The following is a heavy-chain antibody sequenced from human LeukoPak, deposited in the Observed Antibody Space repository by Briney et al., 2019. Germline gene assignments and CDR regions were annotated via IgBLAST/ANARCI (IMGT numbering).Heavy chain of an antibody. Sequence: GGPLRLSCAAYGFTFSSYDMSWDRQAPGKGREWVSDISGIVVTSYYAHSLNTRFTTSRDNSKNTLYLQMNSLTAEDTAVYYCAKYEKDFWSGYYNTPLFWGQGTPVTVSS. CDR3: AKYEKDFWSGYYNTPLF. D-gene: IGHD3-3*01. CDR1: GFTFSSYD. J-gene: IGHJ4*02. V-gene: IGHV3-23*01. CDR2: ISGIVVTS.